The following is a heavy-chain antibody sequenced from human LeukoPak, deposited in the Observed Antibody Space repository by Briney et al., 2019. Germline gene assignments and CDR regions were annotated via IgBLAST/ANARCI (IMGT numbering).Heavy chain of an antibody. CDR3: AAYDTWGFDY. CDR2: IYYSGST. Sequence: PSDTLSLTCTVSGGSISSSSYYWGWIRQPPGKGLEWIGSIYYSGSTYYNPSLKSRVTISVDTSKNQFSLKLSSVTAADTAVYYCAAYDTWGFDYWGQGTLVTVSS. J-gene: IGHJ4*02. V-gene: IGHV4-39*07. D-gene: IGHD5-12*01. CDR1: GGSISSSSYY.